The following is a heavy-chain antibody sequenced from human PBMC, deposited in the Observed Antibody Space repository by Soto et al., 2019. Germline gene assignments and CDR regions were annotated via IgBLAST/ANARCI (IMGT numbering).Heavy chain of an antibody. CDR3: AREATIAARLDS. D-gene: IGHD6-6*01. V-gene: IGHV4-30-4*01. CDR2: IYYSGST. J-gene: IGHJ4*02. CDR1: GGSISSGDYY. Sequence: QVQLQESGPGLVKPSQTLSLTCTVSGGSISSGDYYWSWLRQPPGKGLEWIGYIYYSGSTYYNPALKCRXXLXLXXSKNQFSLKLSSVTAADTAVYYCAREATIAARLDSWGQGTLVTVSS.